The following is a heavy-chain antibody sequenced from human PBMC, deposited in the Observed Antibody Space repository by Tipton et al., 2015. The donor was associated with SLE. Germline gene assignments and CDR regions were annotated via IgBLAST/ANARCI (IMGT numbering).Heavy chain of an antibody. D-gene: IGHD2-15*01. V-gene: IGHV3-23*03. Sequence: SLRLSCAASGFTFGNYAMSWVRQAPGKGLEWVSIIYSSGNTYDADSVKGRFITSRENSKNTRYLQLNSLRAEDTAVYYCAREGPSWYYYYYMDVWGKGTTVTVSS. CDR2: IYSSGNT. CDR1: GFTFGNYA. J-gene: IGHJ6*03. CDR3: AREGPSWYYYYYMDV.